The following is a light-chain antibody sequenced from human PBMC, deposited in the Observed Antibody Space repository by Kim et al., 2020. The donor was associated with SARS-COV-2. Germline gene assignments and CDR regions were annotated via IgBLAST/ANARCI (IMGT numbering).Light chain of an antibody. V-gene: IGKV3-15*01. CDR2: GAS. Sequence: SPGERATLSCRASRSVSSNLAWYQQKPGQAPRLLIYGASTRATGIPARFSGSGSGTEFTLTISSLQSEDFAVYYCQQYNNWPPSTFGQGTKVDIK. CDR3: QQYNNWPPST. CDR1: RSVSSN. J-gene: IGKJ1*01.